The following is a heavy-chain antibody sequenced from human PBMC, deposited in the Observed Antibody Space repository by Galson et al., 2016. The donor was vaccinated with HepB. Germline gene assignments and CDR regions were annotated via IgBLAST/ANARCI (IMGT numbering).Heavy chain of an antibody. CDR3: ARHEDYGDLLDY. CDR1: GFTVSNNY. V-gene: IGHV3-66*04. D-gene: IGHD4-17*01. Sequence: SLRLSCAASGFTVSNNYMSWVRQAPGKGLEWVSLIYSGGSTYYADSVKGRFTISRDNSKNTLYLQMNSLRAEDTAVYYCARHEDYGDLLDYWGQGTLVTVSS. J-gene: IGHJ4*02. CDR2: IYSGGST.